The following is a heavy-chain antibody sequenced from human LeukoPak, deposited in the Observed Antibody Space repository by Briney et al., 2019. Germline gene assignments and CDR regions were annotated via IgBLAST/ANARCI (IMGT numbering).Heavy chain of an antibody. CDR1: GFSFRTSGVR. CDR3: ARIYSSGWSNDY. J-gene: IGHJ4*02. V-gene: IGHV2-5*02. D-gene: IGHD6-19*01. CDR2: IYWDDDK. Sequence: SGPTLVNPTQTLTLTCTFSGFSFRTSGVRMVWIRQPPGKALEWLALIYWDDDKRYSPSLKSRLTITKDTSKSQVVLIMTNMDPVDTATYYCARIYSSGWSNDYWGQGTLVTVSS.